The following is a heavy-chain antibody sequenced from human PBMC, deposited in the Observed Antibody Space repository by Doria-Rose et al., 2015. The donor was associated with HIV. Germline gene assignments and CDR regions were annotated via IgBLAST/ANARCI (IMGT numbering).Heavy chain of an antibody. CDR2: IITDDER. D-gene: IGHD6-13*01. J-gene: IGHJ4*02. CDR3: ARIKSSRWYHKYYLDF. CDR1: GVSLSSPGMG. Sequence: ITLKESGPVLVKPTETLTLTCTVSGVSLSSPGMGVSWIRQPPGKALEWLANIITDDERSYNTSLKSRLTIARRTTKSQVVLTMTDMDPVDTATYYCARIKSSRWYHKYYLDFWGQGTLVIVSA. V-gene: IGHV2-26*01.